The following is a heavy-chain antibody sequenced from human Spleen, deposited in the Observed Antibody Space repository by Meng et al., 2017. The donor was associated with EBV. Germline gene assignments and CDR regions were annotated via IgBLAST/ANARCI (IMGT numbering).Heavy chain of an antibody. V-gene: IGHV1-69*06. CDR2: IIPIFGTV. D-gene: IGHD4-17*01. CDR3: GRSLSGDPFFDS. J-gene: IGHJ4*02. CDR1: GGSCSSYG. Sequence: QVELVQSGTDVKKPGASMKVSCKASGGSCSSYGINWLRQAPGQGLEWLGGIIPIFGTVNYAQKIQGRVTITADKSTSTDYMELSSLRSEDTAVYYCGRSLSGDPFFDSWGQGTLVTVSS.